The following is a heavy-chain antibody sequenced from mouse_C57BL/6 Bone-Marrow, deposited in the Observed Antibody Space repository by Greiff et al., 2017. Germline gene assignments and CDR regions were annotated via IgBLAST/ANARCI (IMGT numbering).Heavy chain of an antibody. J-gene: IGHJ3*01. Sequence: ELQLVESGGDLVKPGGSLKLSCAASGFTFSSSGMSWVRQTPDKRLEWVATISSGGSYTYYPDSVKGRFTISRDNAKNTLYLQMSSLKSEDTAMYYCARHDGYYDWFAYWGQGTLVTVSA. CDR1: GFTFSSSG. CDR2: ISSGGSYT. D-gene: IGHD2-3*01. CDR3: ARHDGYYDWFAY. V-gene: IGHV5-6*01.